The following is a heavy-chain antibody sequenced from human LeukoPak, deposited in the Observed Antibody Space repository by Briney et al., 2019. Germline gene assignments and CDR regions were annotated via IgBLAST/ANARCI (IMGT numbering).Heavy chain of an antibody. CDR1: GYTFIDYY. Sequence: ASVKVSCKASGYTFIDYYMHWVRQAPGHGLEWLGWINFNSGGTHYVQKFQGRVTMTRDTSISTAYMELSSLRSDDTAVYYCTRGGDYEGPNYFDYWGQGTLVTVPS. CDR2: INFNSGGT. V-gene: IGHV1-2*02. CDR3: TRGGDYEGPNYFDY. D-gene: IGHD3-22*01. J-gene: IGHJ4*02.